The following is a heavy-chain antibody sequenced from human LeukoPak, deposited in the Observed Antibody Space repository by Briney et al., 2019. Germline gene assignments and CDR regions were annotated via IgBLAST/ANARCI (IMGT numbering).Heavy chain of an antibody. J-gene: IGHJ6*02. V-gene: IGHV3-48*01. CDR3: ARVPTTYGMDV. D-gene: IGHD4-11*01. CDR1: GFTFSSYS. CDR2: SSSSGSTI. Sequence: GGSLRLSRAAPGFTFSSYSMNWVRQAPGKGLEWVSYSSSSGSTISYADSVQGRFTISRDNAKNSLYLQMNSLRAEDTAVYYCARVPTTYGMDVWGQGTTVAVSS.